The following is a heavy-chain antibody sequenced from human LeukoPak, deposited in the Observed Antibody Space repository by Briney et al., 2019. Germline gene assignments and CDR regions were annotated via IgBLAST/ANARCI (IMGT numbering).Heavy chain of an antibody. V-gene: IGHV3-33*01. CDR1: GFTFSSYG. CDR3: ARERAGYPVDY. Sequence: GGSLRLSCAASGFTFSSYGMHWVRQAPGKGLEGVAVIWYDRSNKYYADSVKGRFTISRDNSKNTLYLQMNSLRAEDTAVYYCARERAGYPVDYWGQGTLVTVSS. CDR2: IWYDRSNK. D-gene: IGHD3-9*01. J-gene: IGHJ4*02.